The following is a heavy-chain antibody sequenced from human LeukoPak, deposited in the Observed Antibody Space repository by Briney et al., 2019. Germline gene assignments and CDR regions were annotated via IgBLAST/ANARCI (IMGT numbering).Heavy chain of an antibody. CDR1: GRTFSSYA. D-gene: IGHD2-21*02. J-gene: IGHJ4*02. Sequence: ASVKVSCKASGRTFSSYAISWVRQAPGQGLEWMGRIIPILGIANYAQKFQGRVTITADKSTSTAYMELSSLRSEDTAVYYCASAYCGGDFPFDYWGQGTLVTVSS. CDR3: ASAYCGGDFPFDY. V-gene: IGHV1-69*04. CDR2: IIPILGIA.